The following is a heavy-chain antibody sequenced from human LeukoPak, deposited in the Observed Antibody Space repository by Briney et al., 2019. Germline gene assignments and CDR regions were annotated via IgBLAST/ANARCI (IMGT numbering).Heavy chain of an antibody. CDR1: GFTFSHYW. Sequence: PGGSLRLSCVASGFTFSHYWMSWVRQAPGKGLEWVANIKEDGSIEDYVDSVKGRFTVSRDNAKNSLYLEMNSLRVEDTAVYYCVSQQVAPPWGKGTLVIVSS. D-gene: IGHD5-12*01. J-gene: IGHJ5*02. CDR3: VSQQVAPP. V-gene: IGHV3-7*01. CDR2: IKEDGSIE.